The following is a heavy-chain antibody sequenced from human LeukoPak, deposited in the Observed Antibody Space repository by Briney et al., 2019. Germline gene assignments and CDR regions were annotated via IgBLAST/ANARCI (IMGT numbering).Heavy chain of an antibody. CDR3: ARDNVLGVNKDAFDI. Sequence: SQTLSLTCAISGDSVSSSSVVWNWIRQSPSRGLEWLGRTYYRSKWFNDYAVFVKSRLTINPDTSKNQCSLQLNSVTPEDTAVYYCARDNVLGVNKDAFDIWGQGTMVTVSS. D-gene: IGHD3-10*02. CDR2: TYYRSKWFN. V-gene: IGHV6-1*01. CDR1: GDSVSSSSVV. J-gene: IGHJ3*02.